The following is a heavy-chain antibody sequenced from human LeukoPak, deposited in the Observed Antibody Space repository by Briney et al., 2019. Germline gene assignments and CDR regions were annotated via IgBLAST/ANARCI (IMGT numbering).Heavy chain of an antibody. J-gene: IGHJ4*02. CDR1: GFTFSTYT. D-gene: IGHD4-11*01. V-gene: IGHV3-48*01. Sequence: GGSLRLSCAASGFTFSTYTMNWVRQAPGKGLEWVSYISSSSSNIFYADSVKGRFTISRDNAKNSLYLQMNSVRAEDTAVYYCARDDTVTSHFDYWGQGTLVTVSS. CDR2: ISSSSSNI. CDR3: ARDDTVTSHFDY.